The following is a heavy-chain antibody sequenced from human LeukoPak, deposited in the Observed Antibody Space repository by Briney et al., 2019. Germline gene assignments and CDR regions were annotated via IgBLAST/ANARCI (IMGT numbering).Heavy chain of an antibody. Sequence: PSETLSLTCAVYGGSFSGYYWTLIRKPPGKGLEGIGEISHTGLTGSNPSLKSRVTIFVDSSKKQFSLRMTSVTAADTGVYYCARVPDITARPCDTWGPGTLVTVSS. V-gene: IGHV4-34*01. CDR2: ISHTGLT. J-gene: IGHJ5*02. D-gene: IGHD1-1*01. CDR3: ARVPDITARPCDT. CDR1: GGSFSGYY.